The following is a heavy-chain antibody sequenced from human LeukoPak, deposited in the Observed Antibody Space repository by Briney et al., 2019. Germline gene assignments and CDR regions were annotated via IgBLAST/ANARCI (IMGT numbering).Heavy chain of an antibody. CDR3: ASSYYDSSGYPFDY. CDR2: INHSGST. V-gene: IGHV4-34*01. D-gene: IGHD3-22*01. J-gene: IGHJ4*02. Sequence: PSETLSLTCAVYGGSFSGYYWSWIRQPPGKGLEWIGEINHSGSTNYNPSLKSRVTISVDTSKNQFSLKLSSVTAADTAVYYCASSYYDSSGYPFDYWGQGTLVTVSS. CDR1: GGSFSGYY.